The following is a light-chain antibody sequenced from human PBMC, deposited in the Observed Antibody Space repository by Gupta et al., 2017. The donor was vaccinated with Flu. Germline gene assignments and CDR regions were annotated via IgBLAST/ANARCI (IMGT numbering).Light chain of an antibody. CDR1: QSISSD. CDR2: SAS. V-gene: IGKV1-39*01. Sequence: PSSLSASVGDRVTITCRASQSISSDLNWYQQEPGKAPKLRIYSASTLQSGVPSSFSGSGSGTDFTLTISSLQPEDFATYYGPQSVDIPYTCGQGTKVEIK. CDR3: PQSVDIPYT. J-gene: IGKJ2*01.